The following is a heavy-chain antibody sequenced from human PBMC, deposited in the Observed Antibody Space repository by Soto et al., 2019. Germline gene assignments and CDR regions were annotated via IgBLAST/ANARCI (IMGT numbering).Heavy chain of an antibody. V-gene: IGHV4-61*01. J-gene: IGHJ3*02. CDR2: IYYSGST. CDR1: GGSVSSGSYY. CDR3: ARDPSYSSSSGFAFDI. Sequence: SETLSLTCTVSGGSVSSGSYYWSWIRQPPGKGLEWIGYIYYSGSTNYNPSLKSRVTISVDTSKNQFSLKLSSVTAADTAVYYCARDPSYSSSSGFAFDIWGQGTMVTVPS. D-gene: IGHD6-6*01.